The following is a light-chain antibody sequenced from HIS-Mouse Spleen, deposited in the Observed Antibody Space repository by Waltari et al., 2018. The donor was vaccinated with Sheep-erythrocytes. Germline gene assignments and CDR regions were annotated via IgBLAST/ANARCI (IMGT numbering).Light chain of an antibody. V-gene: IGLV2-8*01. CDR2: EVS. J-gene: IGLJ1*01. CDR1: SSDGGGYNY. CDR3: SSYAGSNNYV. Sequence: QSALTQPPSASGSPGQSVTISCTGTSSDGGGYNYVSCYQHHPGKAPKLMIYEVSKRPSGVPDRFSGSKSGNTASLTVSGLQAEDEADYYCSSYAGSNNYVFGTGTKVTVL.